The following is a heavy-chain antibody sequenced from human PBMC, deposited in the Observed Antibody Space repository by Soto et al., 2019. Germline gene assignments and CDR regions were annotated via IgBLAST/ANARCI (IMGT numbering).Heavy chain of an antibody. J-gene: IGHJ6*02. CDR1: GFTFSSYA. Sequence: PGGSLRLSCAASGFTFSSYAMSWVRQAPGKGLEWVSAISGSGGSTYYADSVKGRFTISRDNSKNTLYLQMNSLRAEDTAVYYCAKGLDPYYGDYRGYYYGMDVWGQGTTVTV. V-gene: IGHV3-23*01. D-gene: IGHD4-17*01. CDR3: AKGLDPYYGDYRGYYYGMDV. CDR2: ISGSGGST.